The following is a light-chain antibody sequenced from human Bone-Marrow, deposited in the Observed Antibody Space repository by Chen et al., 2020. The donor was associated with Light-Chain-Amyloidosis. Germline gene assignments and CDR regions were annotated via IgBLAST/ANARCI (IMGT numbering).Light chain of an antibody. CDR1: QTISSNY. CDR2: GPS. V-gene: IGKV3-20*01. CDR3: LQYGTSPLT. J-gene: IGKJ4*01. Sequence: EIVSTQSPGTLFLSLGEVANLPCRASQTISSNYLTLYLQKFGQAPRLLFYGPSSRATGISDRFTGSRSGTDFTLTINRLEPEDFAMYYCLQYGTSPLTFGGGAKVEIK.